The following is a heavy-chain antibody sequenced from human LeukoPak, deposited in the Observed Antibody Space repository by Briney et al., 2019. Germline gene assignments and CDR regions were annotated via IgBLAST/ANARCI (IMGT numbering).Heavy chain of an antibody. V-gene: IGHV3-23*01. CDR1: GFTFNTFA. D-gene: IGHD3-22*01. CDR2: ISSSGEFT. J-gene: IGHJ4*02. Sequence: GGSLRLSCAASGFTFNTFAMSWVRQAPGRGLEWVSSISSSGEFTYYVDSLKGRFTISRDNSKNTLYLQMSRLTADDTAVYYCSNDRPNYYHSSGSYYKRSGDYWGQGTLVTVSS. CDR3: SNDRPNYYHSSGSYYKRSGDY.